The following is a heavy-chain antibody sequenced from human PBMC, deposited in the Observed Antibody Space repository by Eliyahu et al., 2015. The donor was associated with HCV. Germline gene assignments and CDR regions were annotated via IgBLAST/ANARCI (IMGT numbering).Heavy chain of an antibody. J-gene: IGHJ5*02. Sequence: QVQLQESGPGLIKPSETLSLTCSVSGXSVTNYHWNWXRQPAGKGLEWVGRIFGDGTTNSSPSLXSRLTMSVDASKNQFSLKLSSVTAADTAVYFCARGFDTVVRGSWQAWFDPWGQGTLVTVSS. V-gene: IGHV4-4*07. CDR3: ARGFDTVVRGSWQAWFDP. CDR1: GXSVTNYH. D-gene: IGHD3-10*01. CDR2: IFGDGTT.